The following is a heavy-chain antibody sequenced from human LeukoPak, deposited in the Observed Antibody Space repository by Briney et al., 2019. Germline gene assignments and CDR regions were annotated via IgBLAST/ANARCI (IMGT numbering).Heavy chain of an antibody. J-gene: IGHJ4*02. CDR1: GDTFTGYY. CDR2: INPNSGGT. Sequence: ASVKVSCKASGDTFTGYYMHWVRQAPGQGLEWMGWINPNSGGTNYAQKFRGRVTMTRDTSISTAHMELSRLRSDDTAVYYCASGYDILTGYLSPVGYWGQGTLVTVSS. D-gene: IGHD3-9*01. CDR3: ASGYDILTGYLSPVGY. V-gene: IGHV1-2*02.